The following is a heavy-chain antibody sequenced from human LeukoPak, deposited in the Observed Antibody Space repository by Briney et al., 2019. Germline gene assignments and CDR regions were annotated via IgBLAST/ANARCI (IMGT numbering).Heavy chain of an antibody. CDR1: GGSISGHH. CDR3: ARGPYYFDS. Sequence: TQTLSLTCTVSGGSISGHHWTWIRQPRGTGLEWIGYFYDSGDFNYNPSLKSQVTISVDTSKKQFSLRLSSVTAADTAVYYCARGPYYFDSWGPGTLVTVSS. CDR2: FYDSGDF. V-gene: IGHV4-59*11. J-gene: IGHJ4*02.